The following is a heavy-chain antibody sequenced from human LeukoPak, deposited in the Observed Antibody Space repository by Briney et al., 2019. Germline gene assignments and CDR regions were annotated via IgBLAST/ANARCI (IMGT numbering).Heavy chain of an antibody. Sequence: KSSETLSLTCTVSGYSISSGYYWGWIRQPPGKGLEWIGSIYHSGSTYYNPSLKSRVTISVDTSKNQFSLKLSSVTAADTAVYYCARDREGDWNYVQNFDYWGQGTLVTVSS. CDR1: GYSISSGYY. CDR3: ARDREGDWNYVQNFDY. CDR2: IYHSGST. V-gene: IGHV4-38-2*02. J-gene: IGHJ4*02. D-gene: IGHD1-7*01.